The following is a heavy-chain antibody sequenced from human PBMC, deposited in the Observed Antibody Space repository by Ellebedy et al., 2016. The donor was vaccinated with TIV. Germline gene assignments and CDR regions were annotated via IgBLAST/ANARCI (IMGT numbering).Heavy chain of an antibody. J-gene: IGHJ4*02. CDR1: GGSMSGYY. Sequence: MPSETLSLTCNVSGGSMSGYYWTWIRQPPGKGLEWIGYMHSSGNTNYNPSLESRVTMSVDTSKNQFSLKLTSVTAADTAVYFCARGRWELRTPLDFWGQGTLVTVAS. D-gene: IGHD1-26*01. CDR2: MHSSGNT. CDR3: ARGRWELRTPLDF. V-gene: IGHV4-59*12.